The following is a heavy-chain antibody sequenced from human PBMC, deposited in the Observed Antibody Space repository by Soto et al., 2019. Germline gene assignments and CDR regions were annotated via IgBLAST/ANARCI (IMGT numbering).Heavy chain of an antibody. CDR3: ARDPIGPGIFDY. Sequence: VGSLRLSCVASGFTFSSYGMHWVRQAPGKVLEWVAVIWYDASDKYYAESVKGRFTISRDNTKNTMCLQMNSLRAEDTAVYYCARDPIGPGIFDYWGQGTLVTVSS. D-gene: IGHD1-26*01. V-gene: IGHV3-33*01. CDR2: IWYDASDK. CDR1: GFTFSSYG. J-gene: IGHJ4*02.